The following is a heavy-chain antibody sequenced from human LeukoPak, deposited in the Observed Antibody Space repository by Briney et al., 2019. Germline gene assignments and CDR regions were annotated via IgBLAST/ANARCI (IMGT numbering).Heavy chain of an antibody. CDR3: ARDNNGLYYFDY. CDR1: GGTFSSYA. CDR2: IIPIFGTA. V-gene: IGHV1-69*05. J-gene: IGHJ4*02. Sequence: ASVKVSCKASGGTFSSYAISWVRQAPGQGLEWMGGIIPIFGTANYAQKLQGRVTMTTDTSTSTAYLEVRSLRSDDTAVYYCARDNNGLYYFDYWGQGTLVTVSS. D-gene: IGHD3-16*01.